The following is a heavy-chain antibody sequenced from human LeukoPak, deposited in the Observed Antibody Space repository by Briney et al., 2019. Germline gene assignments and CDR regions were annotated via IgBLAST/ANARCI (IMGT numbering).Heavy chain of an antibody. CDR3: AKEGSDSSGWLSFDY. Sequence: PGGSLRLSCAASGFTFSSCGMSWVRQAPGKGLEWVSALSDSGGSTFYADSVKGRFTISRDNSKNTLYLQMNSLRAEDTAVYYCAKEGSDSSGWLSFDYWGQGTLVTVSS. V-gene: IGHV3-23*01. CDR2: LSDSGGST. CDR1: GFTFSSCG. D-gene: IGHD6-19*01. J-gene: IGHJ4*02.